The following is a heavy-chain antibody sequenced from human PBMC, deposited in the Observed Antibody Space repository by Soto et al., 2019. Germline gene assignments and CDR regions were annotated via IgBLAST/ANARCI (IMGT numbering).Heavy chain of an antibody. Sequence: PGGSLRLSCAASGFTFSSYSMNWVRQAPGEGLEWVSYISSSSSTIYYADSVKGRFTISRDNAKDSLYLQMNSLKIEDTAVYYCTTDILWFGGDFWGQGTLVTVSS. D-gene: IGHD3-10*01. CDR3: TTDILWFGGDF. V-gene: IGHV3-48*01. CDR2: ISSSSSTI. J-gene: IGHJ4*02. CDR1: GFTFSSYS.